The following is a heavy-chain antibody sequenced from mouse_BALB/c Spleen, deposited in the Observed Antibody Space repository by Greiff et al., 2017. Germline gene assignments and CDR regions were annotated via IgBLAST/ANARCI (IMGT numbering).Heavy chain of an antibody. J-gene: IGHJ1*01. CDR3: ARDNGNYWYFDV. V-gene: IGHV2-9*02. CDR1: GFSLTSYG. Sequence: VQLQQSRPGLVAPSQSLSITCTVSGFSLTSYGVHWVRQPPGKGLEWLGVIWAGGSTNYNSALMSRLSISKDNSKSQVFLKMNSLQTDDTAMYYCARDNGNYWYFDVWGAGTTVTVSS. D-gene: IGHD2-1*01. CDR2: IWAGGST.